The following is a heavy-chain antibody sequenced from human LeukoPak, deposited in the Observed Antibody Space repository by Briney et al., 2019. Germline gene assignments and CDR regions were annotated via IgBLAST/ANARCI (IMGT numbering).Heavy chain of an antibody. CDR2: ISWNSGSI. D-gene: IGHD5-18*01. CDR1: GFTFDDYA. CDR3: ARDSGYRSVDY. Sequence: PGRSLRLSCAASGFTFDDYAMPWVRQAPGKGLEWVSGISWNSGSIGYADSVKGRFTISRDNAKNSLYLQMNSLRGEDTAVYYCARDSGYRSVDYWGQGTLVTVSS. J-gene: IGHJ4*02. V-gene: IGHV3-9*01.